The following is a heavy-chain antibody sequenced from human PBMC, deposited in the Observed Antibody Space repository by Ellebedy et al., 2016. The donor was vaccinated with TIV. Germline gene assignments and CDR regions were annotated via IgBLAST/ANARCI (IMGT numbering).Heavy chain of an antibody. D-gene: IGHD5-24*01. CDR1: GGSVSSGSYY. V-gene: IGHV4-61*01. Sequence: SETLSLXXTVSGGSVSSGSYYWSWIRQPPGKGLEWIGYIYYSGSTDYNPSLKSRVTISVDSSKNQFSLTLNSVTAADTAVYYCTRDRRDGYNYVDVWGQGTLVTVSS. CDR2: IYYSGST. J-gene: IGHJ4*02. CDR3: TRDRRDGYNYVDV.